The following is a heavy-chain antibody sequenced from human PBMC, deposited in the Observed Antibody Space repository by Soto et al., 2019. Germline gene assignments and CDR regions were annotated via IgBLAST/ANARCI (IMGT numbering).Heavy chain of an antibody. CDR2: INGGTGQT. D-gene: IGHD1-1*01. Sequence: QVQVVQSGAEVKKPGASVKISCKASGYTFSTHAMHWVRQAPGQSLEWMGWINGGTGQTKHSHRFQDRISITRDTSESTAYMELSSLRSEDTAGYDCARGKGMEENYYYYGLDIWGQGTTVTVSS. J-gene: IGHJ6*02. V-gene: IGHV1-3*01. CDR3: ARGKGMEENYYYYGLDI. CDR1: GYTFSTHA.